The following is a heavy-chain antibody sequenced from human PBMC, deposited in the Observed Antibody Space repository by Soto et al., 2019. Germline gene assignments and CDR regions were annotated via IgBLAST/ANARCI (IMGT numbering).Heavy chain of an antibody. CDR2: ISGSGGST. J-gene: IGHJ6*04. CDR1: GFTFSSYA. Sequence: GGSLRLSCVASGFTFSSYAMSWVRQAPGKGLEWVSAISGSGGSTYYADSVKGRFTISRDNSKNTLYLQMNSLRAEDTAVYYCARGPGYGDPTGSVWGKGTTVTVSS. CDR3: ARGPGYGDPTGSV. D-gene: IGHD4-17*01. V-gene: IGHV3-23*01.